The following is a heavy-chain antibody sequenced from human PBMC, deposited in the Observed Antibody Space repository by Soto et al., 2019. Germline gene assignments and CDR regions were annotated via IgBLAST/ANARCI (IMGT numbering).Heavy chain of an antibody. CDR1: GGTFNNYA. V-gene: IGHV1-69*01. CDR3: ASFDGTLVRGGLSSPYEMDV. J-gene: IGHJ6*02. Sequence: QVLLVQSGPEVKKPGSSVKVSCKASGGTFNNYAINWVRQAPGKGLEWMGGIIPTFGTGNHAQKCQGRVTITADESTTTAYRELNSRRSEDTAIYYCASFDGTLVRGGLSSPYEMDVWGQGTTVIVSS. D-gene: IGHD3-10*01. CDR2: IIPTFGTG.